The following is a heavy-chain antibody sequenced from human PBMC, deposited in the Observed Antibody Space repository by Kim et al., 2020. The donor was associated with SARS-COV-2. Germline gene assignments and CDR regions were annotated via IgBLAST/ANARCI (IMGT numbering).Heavy chain of an antibody. Sequence: KGRFTISRDDSKNTLYLQMNSLKTEDTAVYYCTTDYYYDSSGYPSGYFDYWGQGTLVTVSS. V-gene: IGHV3-15*01. J-gene: IGHJ4*02. CDR3: TTDYYYDSSGYPSGYFDY. D-gene: IGHD3-22*01.